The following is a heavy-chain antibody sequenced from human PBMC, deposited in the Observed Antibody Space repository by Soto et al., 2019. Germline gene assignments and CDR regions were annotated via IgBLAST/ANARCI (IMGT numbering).Heavy chain of an antibody. CDR1: GGTFSSYA. J-gene: IGHJ6*04. D-gene: IGHD3-9*01. V-gene: IGHV1-69*13. Sequence: SVKVSCKASGGTFSSYAISWVRQAPGQGLEWMGWIIPIFGTTNYAQKFQGRVTMTADASTSTAYMELSRLRSEDTAVYYCARAISDILTGPLDVWGKGTTVTVSS. CDR2: IIPIFGTT. CDR3: ARAISDILTGPLDV.